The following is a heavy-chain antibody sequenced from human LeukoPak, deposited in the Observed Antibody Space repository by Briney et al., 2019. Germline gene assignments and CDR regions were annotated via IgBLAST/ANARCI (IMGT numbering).Heavy chain of an antibody. D-gene: IGHD6-13*01. V-gene: IGHV4-34*01. Sequence: SETLSLTCAVYGGSFSGYYWSWIRQPPGKGLEWIGEINHSGSTNYNPSLKSRVTISVDTSKNQFSLKLSSVTAADTAVYYCARGRSSSFPFWYFDLWGRGTLDTVSS. CDR3: ARGRSSSFPFWYFDL. CDR1: GGSFSGYY. CDR2: INHSGST. J-gene: IGHJ2*01.